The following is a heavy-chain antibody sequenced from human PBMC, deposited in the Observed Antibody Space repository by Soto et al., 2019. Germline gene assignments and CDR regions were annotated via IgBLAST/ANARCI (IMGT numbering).Heavy chain of an antibody. CDR3: ARDGEGF. CDR1: GFTFSSNW. J-gene: IGHJ4*02. Sequence: EVQLVESRGGLVQPGGSLRLSCAASGFTFSSNWMHWVRRVPGRGLVWVARINTDGSATNYVDSVKGRFTVSRDNAKNTLYLQMNSLRVEDTAVYYCARDGEGFWGQGTLVTVSS. D-gene: IGHD2-21*01. CDR2: INTDGSAT. V-gene: IGHV3-74*01.